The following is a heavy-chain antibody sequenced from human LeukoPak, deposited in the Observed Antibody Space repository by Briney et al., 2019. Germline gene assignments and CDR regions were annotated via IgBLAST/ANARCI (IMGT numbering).Heavy chain of an antibody. CDR2: ISAYNGNT. CDR3: ARESKYYYDSSGYYRNWFDP. V-gene: IGHV1-18*01. Sequence: ASVKVSCKASGGTFSSYAISWVRQAPGQGLEWMGWISAYNGNTNYAQKLQGRVTMTTDTSTSTAYMELRSLRSDDTAVYYCARESKYYYDSSGYYRNWFDPWGQGTLVTVSS. D-gene: IGHD3-22*01. CDR1: GGTFSSYA. J-gene: IGHJ5*02.